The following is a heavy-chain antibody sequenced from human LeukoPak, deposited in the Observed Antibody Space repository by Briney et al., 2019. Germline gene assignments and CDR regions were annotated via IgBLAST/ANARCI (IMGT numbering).Heavy chain of an antibody. V-gene: IGHV3-11*01. Sequence: GGSLRLSCAASGFTFTDYYMSWIRQAPGKGLEWVSYITSSGTTIYYADSVKGRFTISRDNAKNSLYLQMNSLRAEDTAVYYCARDGHYDILTGYFQDWGQGTLVTVSS. CDR3: ARDGHYDILTGYFQD. CDR1: GFTFTDYY. CDR2: ITSSGTTI. D-gene: IGHD3-9*01. J-gene: IGHJ1*01.